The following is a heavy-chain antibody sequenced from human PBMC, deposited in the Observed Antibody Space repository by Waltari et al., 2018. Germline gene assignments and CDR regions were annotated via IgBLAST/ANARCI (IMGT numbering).Heavy chain of an antibody. CDR1: GFTFSAYS. CDR3: ARDMGGDREFDY. V-gene: IGHV3-11*04. CDR2: ISSSGNTI. J-gene: IGHJ4*02. D-gene: IGHD2-21*01. Sequence: QVQLVESGGDLVTPGGSLRLSCAASGFTFSAYSMSVIRQAPGKGLEWISYISSSGNTIYYADSVKGRFASSRDNAKNSLSLQMNSLRADDTAVYFCARDMGGDREFDYWGQGTQVTVSP.